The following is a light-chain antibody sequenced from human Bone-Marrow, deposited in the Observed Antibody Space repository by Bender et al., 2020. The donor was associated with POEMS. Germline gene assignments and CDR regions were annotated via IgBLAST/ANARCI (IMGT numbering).Light chain of an antibody. CDR3: QVWDRDSDHWV. J-gene: IGLJ3*02. Sequence: SYVLTQPPSVSVAPGETATLTCGGTNIGSKSVHWYQQKPGQAPLVVVYDNSDRHSGIPARFSGSNSGNTATLTITRVEAGDEADYYCQVWDRDSDHWVFGGGTNLLVL. CDR2: DNS. V-gene: IGLV3-21*02. CDR1: NIGSKS.